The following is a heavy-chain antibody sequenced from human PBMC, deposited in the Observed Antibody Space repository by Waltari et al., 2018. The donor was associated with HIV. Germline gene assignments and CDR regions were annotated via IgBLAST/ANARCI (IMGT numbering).Heavy chain of an antibody. Sequence: QLHLQESGPGLVKPSETLSLTCAGSGGSVSSSSYFWGWIRQPPGKGLEWVGRIYYTGRAYYNPSLKSRVTISVDTSKNQFSLKVTSVTAADTAVYYCARHALRVGAAYWNFDLWGRGTLVTVSS. CDR2: IYYTGRA. J-gene: IGHJ2*01. CDR3: ARHALRVGAAYWNFDL. CDR1: GGSVSSSSYF. V-gene: IGHV4-39*01. D-gene: IGHD1-26*01.